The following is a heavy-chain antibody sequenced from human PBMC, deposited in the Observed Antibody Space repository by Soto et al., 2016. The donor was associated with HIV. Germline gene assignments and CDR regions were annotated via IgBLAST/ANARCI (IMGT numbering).Heavy chain of an antibody. V-gene: IGHV1-46*01. CDR2: INPSGGST. D-gene: IGHD1-26*01. CDR1: GYTFTSYY. Sequence: QVQLVQSGAEVKKPGASVKVSCKASGYTFTSYYMHWVRQAPGQGLEWMGIINPSGGSTSYAQKFQGRVTMTRDTSTSTVYMELSSLRSEDTAVYYCASVLWELYAFDIWGQGTMVTVSS. CDR3: ASVLWELYAFDI. J-gene: IGHJ3*02.